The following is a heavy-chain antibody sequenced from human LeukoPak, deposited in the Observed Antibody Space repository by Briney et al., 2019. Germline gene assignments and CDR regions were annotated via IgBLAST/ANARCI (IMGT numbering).Heavy chain of an antibody. Sequence: SGPALVKPTQTLTLTCTFSGFSLSTSGMCMSWIRQPPGKALEWLARIDWDDDKYYSASLKTRLTISKDTSKNQVVLTMTNMDPVDTATYYCARMLYGMPYYFDSWGQGTLVTVSS. CDR3: ARMLYGMPYYFDS. CDR1: GFSLSTSGMC. D-gene: IGHD4-17*01. CDR2: IDWDDDK. V-gene: IGHV2-70*11. J-gene: IGHJ4*02.